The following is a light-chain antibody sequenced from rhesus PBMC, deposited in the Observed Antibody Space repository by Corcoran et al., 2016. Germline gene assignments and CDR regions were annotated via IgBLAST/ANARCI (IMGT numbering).Light chain of an antibody. CDR3: LQYRSSPLT. Sequence: DIQLTQSPSSLSASVGDTVTITCRASQTISRLLDWHQQKPGKAPKLLIYKASTLQGGVPTRFSGSGSGTDFTLTISSLQPEDFATYYWLQYRSSPLTFGGGAKVELK. V-gene: IGKV1-22*01. CDR1: QTISRL. J-gene: IGKJ4*01. CDR2: KAS.